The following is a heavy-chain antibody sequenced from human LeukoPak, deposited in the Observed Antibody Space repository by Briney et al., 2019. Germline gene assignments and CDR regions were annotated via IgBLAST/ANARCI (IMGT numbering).Heavy chain of an antibody. J-gene: IGHJ6*03. Sequence: GVSLRLSCVASEFTFSSYAVSWLRQAPGKGLEWVSFMSYNGGRVHYADSVRGRFTISRDKSRSTVYLQMNSLRAEDTAVYYCGKDQGNGDYYRNYYYMEVWGKGTTVIVSS. CDR1: EFTFSSYA. CDR3: GKDQGNGDYYRNYYYMEV. CDR2: MSYNGGRV. V-gene: IGHV3-23*01. D-gene: IGHD4-17*01.